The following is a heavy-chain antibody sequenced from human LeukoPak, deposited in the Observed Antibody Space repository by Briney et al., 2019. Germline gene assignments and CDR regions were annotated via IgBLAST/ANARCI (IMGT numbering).Heavy chain of an antibody. CDR2: ISSSGSTI. CDR1: GFTFSSYE. J-gene: IGHJ3*02. V-gene: IGHV3-48*03. CDR3: AREEAWIQNAFDI. Sequence: GGSLRLSCAASGFTFSSYEMNWVCQAPGKGLEWVSYISSSGSTIYYADSVKGRFTISRDNAKNSLYLQMNSLRAEDTAVYYCAREEAWIQNAFDIWGQGTMVAVSS. D-gene: IGHD5-18*01.